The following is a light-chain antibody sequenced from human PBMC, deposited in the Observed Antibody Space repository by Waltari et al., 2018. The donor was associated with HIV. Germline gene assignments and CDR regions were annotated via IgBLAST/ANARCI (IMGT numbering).Light chain of an antibody. CDR2: GVS. CDR3: SSYTSSSTVV. Sequence: QSALTQPASVSGSPGQSITISCTGTTSDVGGYSYVSWYQQHPGKAPKLMIYGVSKRPSGVSNRFSGSKSGNTASLTISGLQAEDEADYYCSSYTSSSTVVFGGGTKLTVL. V-gene: IGLV2-14*03. J-gene: IGLJ2*01. CDR1: TSDVGGYSY.